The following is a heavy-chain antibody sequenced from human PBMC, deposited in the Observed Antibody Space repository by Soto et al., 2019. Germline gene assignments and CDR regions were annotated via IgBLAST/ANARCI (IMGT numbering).Heavy chain of an antibody. J-gene: IGHJ4*02. CDR2: IDNTGSA. V-gene: IGHV4-31*03. CDR3: AGAVSDFDVRRYRASYFDQ. Sequence: TLSLTCTVSGASGSTGVYYWTWIRQHPGKGLEWIGYIDNTGSAYYNPSLTGRVDISVDTSKNQFSLNLQSLTAADTAFYYCAGAVSDFDVRRYRASYFDQWGQGILVTVSS. D-gene: IGHD3-10*02. CDR1: GASGSTGVYY.